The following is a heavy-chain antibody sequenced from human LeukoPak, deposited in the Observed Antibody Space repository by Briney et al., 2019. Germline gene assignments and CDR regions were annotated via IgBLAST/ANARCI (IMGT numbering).Heavy chain of an antibody. D-gene: IGHD3-22*01. J-gene: IGHJ4*02. CDR1: GGTFSSYA. V-gene: IGHV1-69*05. Sequence: SVKLSCKASGGTFSSYAISWVRQAPGQGLEWMGGIIPIFGTANYAQKFQGRVTITTDESTSTAYMELSSLRSEDTAVYYCARDGYYDSSGSLNPRDYWGQGTLVTVSS. CDR2: IIPIFGTA. CDR3: ARDGYYDSSGSLNPRDY.